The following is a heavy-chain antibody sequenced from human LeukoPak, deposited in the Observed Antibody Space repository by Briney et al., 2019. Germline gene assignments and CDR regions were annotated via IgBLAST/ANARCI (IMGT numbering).Heavy chain of an antibody. V-gene: IGHV3-66*01. CDR3: AREPQTDYYDSSSYFDY. CDR2: IYSGGST. D-gene: IGHD3-22*01. CDR1: GFTVSSNY. Sequence: PGGSLRLSCAASGFTVSSNYMSWVRQAPGKGLEWVSVIYSGGSTYYADSVKGRFTISRDNSKNTLYLQMNSLRAEDTAVYYCAREPQTDYYDSSSYFDYWGQGTLVTVSS. J-gene: IGHJ4*02.